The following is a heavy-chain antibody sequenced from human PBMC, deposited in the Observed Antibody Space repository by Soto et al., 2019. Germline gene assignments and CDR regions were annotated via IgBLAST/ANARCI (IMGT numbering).Heavy chain of an antibody. V-gene: IGHV3-21*01. CDR2: ISSSSSYI. Sequence: PGGSLRLSCAASGFTFSSYSMNWVRQAPGRGLEWVSSISSSSSYIYYADSVKGRFTISRDNAKNSLYLQMNSLRAEDTAVYYCARHAQGQQLETDYWGQGTLVTVSS. D-gene: IGHD6-13*01. CDR3: ARHAQGQQLETDY. CDR1: GFTFSSYS. J-gene: IGHJ4*02.